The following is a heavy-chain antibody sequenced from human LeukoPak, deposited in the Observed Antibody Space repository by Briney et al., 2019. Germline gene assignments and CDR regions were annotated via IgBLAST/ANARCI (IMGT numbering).Heavy chain of an antibody. CDR2: ISSSGSTI. D-gene: IGHD6-13*01. J-gene: IGHJ4*02. Sequence: GGSLRLSCAASGFTFSSYEMNWVRQAPGRGLEWVSYISSSGSTIYYADSVKGRFTISRDNSKNTLYLQMNSLRAEDTAVYYCAKDQRGSSWYGYWGQGTLVTVSS. CDR1: GFTFSSYE. V-gene: IGHV3-48*03. CDR3: AKDQRGSSWYGY.